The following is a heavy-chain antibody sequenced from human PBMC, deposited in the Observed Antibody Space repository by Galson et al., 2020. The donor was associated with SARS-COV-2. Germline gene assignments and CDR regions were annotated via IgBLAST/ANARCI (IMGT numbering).Heavy chain of an antibody. CDR1: GDSNRGYY. Sequence: ETSENLSLTCSVSGDSNRGYYWTWIRQAPGKGQEWIGHVYPPGTTKYSPSLNSRLTISVNTSNNQVSLTLNAVTAAATAVYYCARRKDGYYDVVTGWLGDSEYYDGLDFWGQGSTVTVSS. J-gene: IGHJ6*02. CDR2: VYPPGTT. V-gene: IGHV4-59*08. D-gene: IGHD3-9*01. CDR3: ARRKDGYYDVVTGWLGDSEYYDGLDF.